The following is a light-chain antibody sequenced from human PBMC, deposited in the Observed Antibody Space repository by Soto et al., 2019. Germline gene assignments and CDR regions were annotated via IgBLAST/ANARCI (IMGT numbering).Light chain of an antibody. V-gene: IGKV3-20*01. CDR3: PQYGSSPPWT. Sequence: EIVLTQSPGTLALSPGERATLSCRASQSVSSSYLAWYQQKPGQAPRLLIYGASSRATGIPDRFSGSGSGTDFTLTISRLEPDDFAVYYCPQYGSSPPWTLGQGTQVEIK. J-gene: IGKJ1*01. CDR2: GAS. CDR1: QSVSSSY.